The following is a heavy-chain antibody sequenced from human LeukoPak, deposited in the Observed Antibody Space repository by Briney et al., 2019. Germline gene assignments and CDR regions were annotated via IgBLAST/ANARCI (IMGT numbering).Heavy chain of an antibody. J-gene: IGHJ5*02. V-gene: IGHV5-51*01. CDR2: IYPGDSDT. Sequence: GESLKISCKGSGYSFTSYWIGWVRQMPGKGLEWMGIIYPGDSDTRYSPSFQGQVTISADKSISTAYLQWSSLKASDTAMYYCAREQSSSWSYNWFDPWGQGTLVTVSS. CDR3: AREQSSSWSYNWFDP. CDR1: GYSFTSYW. D-gene: IGHD6-13*01.